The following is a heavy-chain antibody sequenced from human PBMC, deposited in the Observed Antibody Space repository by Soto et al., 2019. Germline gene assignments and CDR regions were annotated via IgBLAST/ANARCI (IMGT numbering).Heavy chain of an antibody. V-gene: IGHV4-34*01. J-gene: IGHJ4*02. D-gene: IGHD4-17*01. CDR2: INHSGST. CDR3: ARPLTSLTTALAS. Sequence: QVQLKQWGAGLLKPSETLSLTCAVYGESFSGYYWTWVRQTPGKGLEWIGEINHSGSTNYNLSLKTRVRLPVDTSKNQFSLTLTSVTAADTAVYYCARPLTSLTTALASGGQGTLVTVSS. CDR1: GESFSGYY.